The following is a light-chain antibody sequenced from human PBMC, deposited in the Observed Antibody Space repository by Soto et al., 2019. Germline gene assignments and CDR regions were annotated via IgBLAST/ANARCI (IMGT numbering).Light chain of an antibody. CDR2: ATS. CDR1: QGIRNY. J-gene: IGKJ2*01. CDR3: LQHNSYPYT. V-gene: IGKV1-17*01. Sequence: DIQMTQSPFSLSASVGDRVTITCRASQGIRNYLGWFQQKPGEAPKRLIYATSSLEGGVPSRFSGSGSGTEFTLTINSLQPEDFATYYCLQHNSYPYTFGQGPSWRSN.